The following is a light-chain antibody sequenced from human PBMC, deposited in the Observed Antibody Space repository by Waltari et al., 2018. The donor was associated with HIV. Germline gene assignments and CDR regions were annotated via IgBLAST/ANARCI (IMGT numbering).Light chain of an antibody. CDR3: QQYDTPPLT. J-gene: IGKJ5*01. V-gene: IGKV3-20*01. CDR2: GAS. Sequence: IVLTQSPGTLSLSPGERATLSCRASQSVSSNYLAWYQQKPGQAPRLLIHGASSRATGIPDRFSGSGSGTDFTLTISRLEPEDFAVFYCQQYDTPPLTFGQGTRLEIK. CDR1: QSVSSNY.